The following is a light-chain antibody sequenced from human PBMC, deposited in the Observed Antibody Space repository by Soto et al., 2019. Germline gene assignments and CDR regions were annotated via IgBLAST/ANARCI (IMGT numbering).Light chain of an antibody. J-gene: IGLJ1*01. CDR2: DVS. V-gene: IGLV2-14*01. CDR1: SSDVGGYNY. CDR3: SSYTSSSTLGV. Sequence: QSVLTQPASVSASPGQSITISCTGTSSDVGGYNYVSWYQQHPGKAPKLMIYDVSNRPSGVSNRFSGSKSGNTASLTISGLQAEDEADYSCSSYTSSSTLGVFGTGTKVTVL.